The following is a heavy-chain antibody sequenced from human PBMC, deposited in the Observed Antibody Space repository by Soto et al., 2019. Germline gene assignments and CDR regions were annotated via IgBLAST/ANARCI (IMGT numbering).Heavy chain of an antibody. D-gene: IGHD2-2*01. Sequence: GGSLRLSCAASGFTFSSYGMHWVRQAPGKGLEWVAVIWYDGSNKYYADSVKGRFTISRDNSKNSLYLQMNSLRAEDTALYYCAKDILSRGYIVVVPAATFDYSGQQTLVTVSS. CDR2: IWYDGSNK. CDR1: GFTFSSYG. CDR3: AKDILSRGYIVVVPAATFDY. J-gene: IGHJ4*02. V-gene: IGHV3-30*02.